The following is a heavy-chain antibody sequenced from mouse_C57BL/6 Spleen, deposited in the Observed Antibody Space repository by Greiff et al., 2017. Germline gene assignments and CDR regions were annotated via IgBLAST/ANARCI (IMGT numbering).Heavy chain of an antibody. CDR1: GFNIKDYY. J-gene: IGHJ1*03. CDR2: IAPEDGET. V-gene: IGHV14-2*01. CDR3: ARKEDYGSSYGYFDV. D-gene: IGHD1-1*01. Sequence: EVNVVESGAELVKPGASVKLSCTASGFNIKDYYMHWVKQRTEQGLEWIGRIAPEDGETKYAPEFQGKATITADTSSNTAYLQLSSLTSEDTAVYYCARKEDYGSSYGYFDVWGTGTTVTVSS.